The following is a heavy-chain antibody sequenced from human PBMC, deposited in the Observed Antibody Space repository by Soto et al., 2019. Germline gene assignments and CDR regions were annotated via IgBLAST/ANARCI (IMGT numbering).Heavy chain of an antibody. CDR2: LYDVDGS. J-gene: IGHJ3*01. D-gene: IGHD1-1*01. CDR1: GLTISGKKY. CDR3: ATWHEREHAYDV. Sequence: DVQLVESGGGLIQPGESLRLSCAAFGLTISGKKYVAWVRQAPGKGLEWVSGLYDVDGSLYADSVRGRFTNSSDSSKTTVYLQINDLRPDDTAVYYCATWHEREHAYDVWGQGTTVTVSS. V-gene: IGHV3-53*01.